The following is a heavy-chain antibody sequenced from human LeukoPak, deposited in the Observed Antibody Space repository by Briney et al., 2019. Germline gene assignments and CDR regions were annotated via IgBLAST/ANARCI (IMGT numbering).Heavy chain of an antibody. D-gene: IGHD3-22*01. CDR1: GGPISSGGYY. CDR3: ARAKGKGYYDSSGYWFDY. CDR2: IYYSGST. J-gene: IGHJ4*02. Sequence: SETLSLTCTVSGGPISSGGYYWSWIRQHPGKGLEWIGYIYYSGSTYYNPSLKSRVTISVDTSKNQFSLKLSSVAAADTAVYYCARAKGKGYYDSSGYWFDYWGQGTLVTVSS. V-gene: IGHV4-31*03.